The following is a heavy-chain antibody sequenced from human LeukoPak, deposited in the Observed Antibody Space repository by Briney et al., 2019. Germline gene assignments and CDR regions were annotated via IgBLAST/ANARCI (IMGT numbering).Heavy chain of an antibody. V-gene: IGHV4-39*01. CDR1: GGSITTSSYY. D-gene: IGHD3-10*01. J-gene: IGHJ4*02. Sequence: KTSETLSLTCTVSGGSITTSSYYWGWIRQPPGKGLEWIGIIYYSGSTYYNPSLKGRVTISVDTSKNQFSLKLSSVTAADTAVYYCARQSYDAGSFSVLDHWGQGTLVTVSS. CDR3: ARQSYDAGSFSVLDH. CDR2: IYYSGST.